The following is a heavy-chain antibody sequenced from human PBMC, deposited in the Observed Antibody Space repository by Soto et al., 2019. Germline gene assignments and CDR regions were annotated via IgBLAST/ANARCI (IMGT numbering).Heavy chain of an antibody. J-gene: IGHJ3*02. CDR2: INSDGSST. CDR3: GKIFPHDGFDI. CDR1: GFTFSTYW. Sequence: EVQLVESGGGLVQPGGSLRLSCAASGFTFSTYWMHWVRQTPGKGLVWVSRINSDGSSTSYADSVKGRFTISRDNARNTLQLQMNSLRVEDTAVYYCGKIFPHDGFDIWGQGTMVTVSS. V-gene: IGHV3-74*01.